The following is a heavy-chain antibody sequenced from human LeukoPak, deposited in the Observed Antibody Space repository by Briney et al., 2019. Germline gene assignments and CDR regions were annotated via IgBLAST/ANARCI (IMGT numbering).Heavy chain of an antibody. J-gene: IGHJ6*04. V-gene: IGHV3-7*03. Sequence: GGSLRLSCAVSGFPFSNSWMYWVRQAPGKGLEGVTNINKDGGGISYVDSVKGRFIISRDNARNSLYLQMNSLRVEDTAVYFCAGGNSMDVWGKGTAVTVSS. CDR1: GFPFSNSW. D-gene: IGHD1/OR15-1a*01. CDR2: INKDGGGI. CDR3: AGGNSMDV.